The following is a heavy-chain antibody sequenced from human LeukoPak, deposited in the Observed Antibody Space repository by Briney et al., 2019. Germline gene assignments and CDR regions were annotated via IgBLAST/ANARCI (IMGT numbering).Heavy chain of an antibody. CDR1: GASISSSSYF. J-gene: IGHJ5*02. CDR2: IDFSAEA. Sequence: PSETLSLTCTVSGASISSSSYFWAWICQPPGKALEWIGTIDFSAEAVYNAPLQRRLTLSIETSKNQVSLKMTSVTAADTALYYCARRAYSYGFRFDPWGQGTLVTVSS. D-gene: IGHD3-16*02. V-gene: IGHV4-39*01. CDR3: ARRAYSYGFRFDP.